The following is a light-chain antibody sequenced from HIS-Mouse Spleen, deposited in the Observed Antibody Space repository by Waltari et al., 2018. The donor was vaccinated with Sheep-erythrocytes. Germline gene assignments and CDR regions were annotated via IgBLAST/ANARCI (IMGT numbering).Light chain of an antibody. CDR1: QSLRHSNGYNY. CDR3: MQALQTPWT. Sequence: DIVMTQSPLSLPVTPGEPASISCRSSQSLRHSNGYNYLDWYLQKPGQTPHLLVYLGSNRASGVPDRFSGSGSGTDFTLRISRVEAEDVGVYYCMQALQTPWTFGQGTKVEFK. V-gene: IGKV2-28*01. CDR2: LGS. J-gene: IGKJ1*01.